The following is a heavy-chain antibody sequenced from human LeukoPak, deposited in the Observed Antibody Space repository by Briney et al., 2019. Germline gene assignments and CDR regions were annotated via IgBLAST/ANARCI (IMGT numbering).Heavy chain of an antibody. CDR3: ARSRXVVTAIPGAFDI. D-gene: IGHD2-21*02. V-gene: IGHV4-34*01. Sequence: SETLSLTXAVYGGSFSGXYXXXXXQPXGXGLXXXXXXXXXXXXXXXXSLKXRVTXXXXTXKNQFSLKLSSVTAADTAVYYCARSRXVVTAIPGAFDIWGQGTMVTVSS. J-gene: IGHJ3*02. CDR2: XXXXXXX. CDR1: GGSFSGXY.